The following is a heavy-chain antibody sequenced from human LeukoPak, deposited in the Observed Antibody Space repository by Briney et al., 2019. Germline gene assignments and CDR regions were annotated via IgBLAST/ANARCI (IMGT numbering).Heavy chain of an antibody. CDR2: IYYSGST. D-gene: IGHD2-15*01. Sequence: TPSETLSLTCTVSGGSVSGGSYYWSWIRQPPGKGLEWIGYIYYSGSTNYNPSLKSRVTISVDTSKNQFSLKLSSVTAADTAVYYCARDSDCSGGSCYSDGYYYYYGMDVWGKGTTVTVSS. CDR3: ARDSDCSGGSCYSDGYYYYYGMDV. CDR1: GGSVSGGSYY. V-gene: IGHV4-61*01. J-gene: IGHJ6*04.